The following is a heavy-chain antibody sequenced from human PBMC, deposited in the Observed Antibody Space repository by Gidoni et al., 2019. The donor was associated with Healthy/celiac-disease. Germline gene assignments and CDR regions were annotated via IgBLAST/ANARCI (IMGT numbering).Heavy chain of an antibody. J-gene: IGHJ2*01. CDR2: IKQDGSEK. V-gene: IGHV3-7*01. Sequence: EVQLVESGGGLVQPGGSLRLSCAASGFTFSSYWMSWVRQAPGKGLEWVANIKQDGSEKYYVDSVKGRFTISRDNAKNSLYLQMNSLRAEDTAVYYCAGSGYSRYFDLWGRGTLVTVSS. D-gene: IGHD3-22*01. CDR3: AGSGYSRYFDL. CDR1: GFTFSSYW.